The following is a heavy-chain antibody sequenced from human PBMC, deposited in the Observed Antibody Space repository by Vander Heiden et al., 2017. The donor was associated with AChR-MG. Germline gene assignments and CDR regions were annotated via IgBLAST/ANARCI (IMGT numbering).Heavy chain of an antibody. Sequence: VQLAQSVSAVNKPGDSVSVSCQASACTFTSYDVSGVRQATGQGLEGRGGMKHNGRNTGYGQKFQGRVTMTRNTSISTAYMELSSLRPEDTAVYYCAGYCSSTSCYVSWGQGTLVTVSS. CDR1: ACTFTSYD. CDR3: AGYCSSTSCYVS. D-gene: IGHD2-2*01. J-gene: IGHJ5*02. V-gene: IGHV1-8*01. CDR2: MKHNGRNT.